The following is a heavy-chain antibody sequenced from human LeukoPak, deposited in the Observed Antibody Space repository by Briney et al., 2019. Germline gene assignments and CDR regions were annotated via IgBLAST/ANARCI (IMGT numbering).Heavy chain of an antibody. D-gene: IGHD3-3*01. CDR1: GFTFSSYS. Sequence: GGSLRLSCAASGFTFSSYSMNWVRQAPGKGLEWVSAISGSGGSTYYADSVKGRFTISRDNSKNTLYLQMNSLRAEDTAVYYCARDSQYEGFDYWGQGTLVTVSS. V-gene: IGHV3-23*01. CDR3: ARDSQYEGFDY. J-gene: IGHJ4*02. CDR2: ISGSGGST.